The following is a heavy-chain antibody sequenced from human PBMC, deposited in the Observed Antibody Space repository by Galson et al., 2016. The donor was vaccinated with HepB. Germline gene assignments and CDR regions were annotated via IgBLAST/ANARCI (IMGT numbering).Heavy chain of an antibody. D-gene: IGHD3-16*01. J-gene: IGHJ4*02. CDR2: IYHSGST. Sequence: SETLSLTCTVSGGSISSSSYYWGWIRQPPGKGLEWIGNIYHSGSTYYNPSLKSRLTISVDTPKNQFSLKLSSVTAAETAVYYCARAYRLGTRGEGTFGYWGQGTLVTVSS. V-gene: IGHV4-39*01. CDR3: ARAYRLGTRGEGTFGY. CDR1: GGSISSSSYY.